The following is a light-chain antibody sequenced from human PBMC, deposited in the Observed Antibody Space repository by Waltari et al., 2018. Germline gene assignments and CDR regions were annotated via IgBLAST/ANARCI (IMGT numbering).Light chain of an antibody. CDR1: SSDVGAYNY. CDR3: SSYTSSSTLL. CDR2: DVR. J-gene: IGLJ1*01. Sequence: QSALAQPASVSGSPGQSITISCTGTSSDVGAYNYVSWYQQHPGKAPKLMIYDVRNRPSGVSNLFAGSKSGNTASLTIAGLQAEDEADYYCSSYTSSSTLLFGTGTKVTVL. V-gene: IGLV2-14*03.